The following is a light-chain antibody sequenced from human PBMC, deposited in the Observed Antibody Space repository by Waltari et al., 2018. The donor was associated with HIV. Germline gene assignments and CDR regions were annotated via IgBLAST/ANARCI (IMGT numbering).Light chain of an antibody. V-gene: IGLV3-21*02. CDR1: HIGNKS. Sequence: SYVLTQPPSVSVAPGQTARITCGGDHIGNKSVHWYQQKPGQAPVLVVFDDSDRPSGIPERFSGSNSGNTATLTVSRVEAGDEADYYCQVWDSGSDHPGVFGTGTKVTVL. CDR2: DDS. CDR3: QVWDSGSDHPGV. J-gene: IGLJ1*01.